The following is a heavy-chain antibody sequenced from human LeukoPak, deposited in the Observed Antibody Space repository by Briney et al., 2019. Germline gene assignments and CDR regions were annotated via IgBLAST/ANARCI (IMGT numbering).Heavy chain of an antibody. CDR1: GGSFSGYY. CDR2: INHSGST. Sequence: PSETLSLTCAVYGGSFSGYYWSWIRQPPGKGLERIGEINHSGSTNYNPSLKSRVTISVDTSKNQFSLKLSSVTAADTAVYYCARIVATNRLYYYGMDVWGKGTTVTVSS. J-gene: IGHJ6*04. D-gene: IGHD5-12*01. CDR3: ARIVATNRLYYYGMDV. V-gene: IGHV4-34*01.